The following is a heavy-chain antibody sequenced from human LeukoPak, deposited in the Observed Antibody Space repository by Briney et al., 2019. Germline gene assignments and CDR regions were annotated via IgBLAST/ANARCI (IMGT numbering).Heavy chain of an antibody. J-gene: IGHJ6*04. V-gene: IGHV3-48*03. CDR2: ISSSGSTI. CDR1: GFTFSSYE. Sequence: GGSLRLSCAASGFTFSSYEMNWVRQAPGKGLEWVSYISSSGSTIYYADSVKGRFTISRDDSKNTLYLQMNSLRAEDTAVYYCARDSPIPTTGMDVWGKGTTVTVSS. D-gene: IGHD1-14*01. CDR3: ARDSPIPTTGMDV.